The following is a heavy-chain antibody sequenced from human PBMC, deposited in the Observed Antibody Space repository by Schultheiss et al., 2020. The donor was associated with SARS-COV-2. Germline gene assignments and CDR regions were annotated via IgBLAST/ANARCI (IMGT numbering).Heavy chain of an antibody. Sequence: SETLSLTCTVSGGSISSSSYYWSWIRQPAGKGLEWIGEINHSGSTNYNPSLKSRVTISVDTSKNQFSLKLSSVTAADTAVYYCARDTYSSSWSYYYYYGMDVWGQGTTVTVSS. CDR1: GGSISSSSYY. J-gene: IGHJ6*02. D-gene: IGHD6-6*01. CDR3: ARDTYSSSWSYYYYYGMDV. V-gene: IGHV4-61*10. CDR2: INHSGST.